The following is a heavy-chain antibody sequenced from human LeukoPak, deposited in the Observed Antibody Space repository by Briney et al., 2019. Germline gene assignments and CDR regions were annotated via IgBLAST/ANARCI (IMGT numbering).Heavy chain of an antibody. V-gene: IGHV1-2*02. J-gene: IGHJ5*02. Sequence: ASVKVSCKASGYTFTGYYMHWVRQAPGQGLEWMGWINPNSGGTNYAQKFQGRVTMTRDTSISTAYMELSRLRSEDTAVYYCARVSPGYYDILTGYNWFDPWGQGTLVTVSS. D-gene: IGHD3-9*01. CDR1: GYTFTGYY. CDR3: ARVSPGYYDILTGYNWFDP. CDR2: INPNSGGT.